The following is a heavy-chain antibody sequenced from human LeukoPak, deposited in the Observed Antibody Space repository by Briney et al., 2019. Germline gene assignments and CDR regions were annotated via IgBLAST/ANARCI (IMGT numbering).Heavy chain of an antibody. J-gene: IGHJ4*02. D-gene: IGHD3-10*01. Sequence: ASVKVSCKASGYTFTSYYIHWVRQAPGQGFEWMGIINPGGGSTSYAQKFQGRVTMTRDTSTSTVYMELSSLRSEDTAVFYCARDGYGSYYFLGYWGQGTLVTVSS. CDR1: GYTFTSYY. CDR2: INPGGGST. CDR3: ARDGYGSYYFLGY. V-gene: IGHV1-46*01.